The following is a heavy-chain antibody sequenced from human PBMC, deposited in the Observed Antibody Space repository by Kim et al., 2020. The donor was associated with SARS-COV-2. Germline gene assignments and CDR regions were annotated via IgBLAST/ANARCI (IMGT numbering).Heavy chain of an antibody. J-gene: IGHJ4*02. D-gene: IGHD6-13*01. V-gene: IGHV3-53*01. CDR3: ARGGSSSWYCIVIY. CDR2: IYSGGST. CDR1: GFTVSSNY. Sequence: GGSLRLSCAASGFTVSSNYMIWVRQAPGKGLEWVSVIYSGGSTYYADSVKGRFTISRDNSQNTLYLQMNSLRAEDTAVYYCARGGSSSWYCIVIYWGQGTLVTVSS.